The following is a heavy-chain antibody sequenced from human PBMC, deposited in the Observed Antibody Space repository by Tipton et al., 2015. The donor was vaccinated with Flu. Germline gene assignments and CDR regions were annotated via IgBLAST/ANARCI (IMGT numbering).Heavy chain of an antibody. V-gene: IGHV4-38-2*01. CDR2: IYHSGST. CDR1: GYSISSGYY. J-gene: IGHJ5*02. D-gene: IGHD2-2*01. Sequence: LRLSCAVSGYSISSGYYWGWIRQPPGKGLEWIGSIYHSGSTYYNPSLKSRVTISVDTSKNQFSLKLSSVTAADTAVYYCARHEYPDWFDPWGQGTLVTVSS. CDR3: ARHEYPDWFDP.